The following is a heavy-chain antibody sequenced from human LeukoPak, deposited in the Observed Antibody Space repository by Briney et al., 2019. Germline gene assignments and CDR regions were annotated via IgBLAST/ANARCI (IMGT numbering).Heavy chain of an antibody. Sequence: ASVKVPCKASGYTFTSYSISWVRQAPGQGLEWMGWISAYKGYTNYAQKLQGRVTMTIDTSTSTAFMELRSLRSADTAVYYCARGRVRGANLPDYYYGLDVWGQGTTVTVSS. CDR2: ISAYKGYT. D-gene: IGHD3-10*01. CDR3: ARGRVRGANLPDYYYGLDV. J-gene: IGHJ6*02. V-gene: IGHV1-18*01. CDR1: GYTFTSYS.